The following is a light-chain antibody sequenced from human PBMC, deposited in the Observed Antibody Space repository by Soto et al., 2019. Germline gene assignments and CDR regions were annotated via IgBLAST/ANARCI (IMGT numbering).Light chain of an antibody. Sequence: EIVLTQSPATLSLSPGERATLSCRASQSISYNLAWYQQKPGQAPGLLIYDASNRATGVPARFSGSGSGTDFTLSISSLEPEDFAVYYCQQRGDWPLYTFGQGSRLEIK. J-gene: IGKJ2*01. CDR2: DAS. CDR1: QSISYN. V-gene: IGKV3-11*01. CDR3: QQRGDWPLYT.